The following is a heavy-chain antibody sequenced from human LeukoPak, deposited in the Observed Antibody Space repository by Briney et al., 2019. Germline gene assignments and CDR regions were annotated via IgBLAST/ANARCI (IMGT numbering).Heavy chain of an antibody. V-gene: IGHV3-33*01. CDR3: ARGFDSSSGIDY. D-gene: IGHD6-13*01. J-gene: IGHJ4*02. CDR1: GFTLSSYY. CDR2: IWYDGSNK. Sequence: GGSLRLSCAAYGFTLSSYYMHWVRQAPGKGLEWVTFIWYDGSNKYYADSVKGRFTISRDNSKNTLYLQMNSLRAEDTAVYYSARGFDSSSGIDYWGQGTLVTVSS.